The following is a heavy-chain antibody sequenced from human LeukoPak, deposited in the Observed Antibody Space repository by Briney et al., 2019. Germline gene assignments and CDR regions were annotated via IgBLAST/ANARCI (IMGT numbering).Heavy chain of an antibody. CDR1: GFTFSSYS. CDR2: ISSSSSYM. J-gene: IGHJ4*02. CDR3: ARDAGYSSGLFGY. V-gene: IGHV3-21*01. D-gene: IGHD6-19*01. Sequence: GGSLRLSCAASGFTFSSYSMNWVRQAPGKGLEWVSSISSSSSYMYYADSVKGRFTISRVNSKNSLYLQMNSLRAEDTALYYCARDAGYSSGLFGYWGQGTLVTVSS.